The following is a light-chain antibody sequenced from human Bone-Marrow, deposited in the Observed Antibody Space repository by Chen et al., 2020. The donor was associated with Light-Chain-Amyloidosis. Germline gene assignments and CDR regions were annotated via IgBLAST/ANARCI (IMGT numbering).Light chain of an antibody. J-gene: IGLJ2*01. CDR1: NIGSKS. CDR2: YVS. CDR3: QVWDSSSDHL. V-gene: IGLV3-21*04. Sequence: SYVLTQPPSVSVAPGKTARITCGGNNIGSKSVHWYQQKPGQAPVLVIYYVSDRPSGIPERFSGSNSGNTATLTISRVEAGDEADYYCQVWDSSSDHLFGGGTKLTVL.